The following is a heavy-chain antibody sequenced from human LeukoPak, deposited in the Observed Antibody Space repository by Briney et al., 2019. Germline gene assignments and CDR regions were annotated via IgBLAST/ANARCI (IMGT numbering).Heavy chain of an antibody. CDR1: GYTFTSYG. D-gene: IGHD3-10*01. CDR3: ASPYYGSGSYLY. CDR2: ISAYNGNT. V-gene: IGHV1-18*01. J-gene: IGHJ4*02. Sequence: ASVKVSCKASGYTFTSYGISWVRQAPGQGLEWMGWISAYNGNTNYAQKLQGRVTMTTDTSTSIAYMELRSLRSDDTAVYYCASPYYGSGSYLYWGQGTLVTVSS.